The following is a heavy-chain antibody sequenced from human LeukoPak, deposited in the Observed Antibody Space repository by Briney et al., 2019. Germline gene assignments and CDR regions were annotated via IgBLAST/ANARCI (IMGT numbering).Heavy chain of an antibody. J-gene: IGHJ4*02. CDR2: INHSGST. D-gene: IGHD2-21*02. CDR1: GGSFSGYY. V-gene: IGHV4-34*01. CDR3: ARGGSQTAIYDYFDY. Sequence: SETLSLTCAVYGGSFSGYYWSWIRQPPGKGLEWIGEINHSGSTNYNPSLKSRVTISVDTSKNQFSLKLSSVTAADTTVYYCARGGSQTAIYDYFDYWGQGTLVTVSS.